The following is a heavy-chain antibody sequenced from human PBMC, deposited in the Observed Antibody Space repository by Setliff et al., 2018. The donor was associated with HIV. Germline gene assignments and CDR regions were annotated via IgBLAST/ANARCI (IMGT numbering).Heavy chain of an antibody. CDR2: IGTNGYST. Sequence: GGSLRLSCVASGFTFSTYGMYWVRQAPGMGLEYVSAIGTNGYSTYYADSVKGRFTISRDNSKNTLYLQKDSLRAEDTAVYYCAKNLHSSIWSSLDYWGQGTLVTVSS. CDR3: AKNLHSSIWSSLDY. D-gene: IGHD6-13*01. V-gene: IGHV3-64*02. CDR1: GFTFSTYG. J-gene: IGHJ4*02.